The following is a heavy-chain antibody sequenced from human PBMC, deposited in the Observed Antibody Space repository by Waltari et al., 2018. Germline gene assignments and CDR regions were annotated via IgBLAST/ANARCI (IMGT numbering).Heavy chain of an antibody. V-gene: IGHV1-69*01. J-gene: IGHJ4*02. D-gene: IGHD2-8*02. Sequence: QVQLVQSGAEVKKPGSSVKVSCKASGGTFSSYAISWVRQAPGQGLEWLGGIIPILGTANYAQKFQGRVTITADESTSTAYMELSSLRSEDTAVYYCARDGEYCTGGVCYTQLGDYWGQGTLVTVSS. CDR3: ARDGEYCTGGVCYTQLGDY. CDR1: GGTFSSYA. CDR2: IIPILGTA.